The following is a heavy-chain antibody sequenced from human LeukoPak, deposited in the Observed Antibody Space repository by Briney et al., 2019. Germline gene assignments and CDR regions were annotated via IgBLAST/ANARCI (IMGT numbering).Heavy chain of an antibody. J-gene: IGHJ4*02. CDR3: ARPQYGACDY. Sequence: GASLKISSKTSGSRFSSYWIGWVRQMPGKGLEWVGIMYPGDSNTRYSPSFQGQVTISVDKSISTAYLQWSSLKASDTAMYYCARPQYGACDYWGQGTLVTVSS. D-gene: IGHD4-17*01. CDR2: MYPGDSNT. CDR1: GSRFSSYW. V-gene: IGHV5-51*01.